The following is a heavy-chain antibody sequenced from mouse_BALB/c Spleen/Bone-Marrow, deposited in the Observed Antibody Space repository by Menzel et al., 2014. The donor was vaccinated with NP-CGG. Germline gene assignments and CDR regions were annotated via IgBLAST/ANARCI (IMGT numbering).Heavy chain of an antibody. Sequence: DVHLVESGGGLVQPGGSLKLSCAASGFTFSSYTMSWVRLTPETRLEGVAYISNGGGITYYSDTVKGRFTISRDNAKNTLYLQMNGLKSEDTAMYYCARHYGSGVFYFDYWGQGTTLTVSS. J-gene: IGHJ2*01. CDR1: GFTFSSYT. CDR3: ARHYGSGVFYFDY. V-gene: IGHV5-12-2*01. CDR2: ISNGGGIT. D-gene: IGHD1-1*01.